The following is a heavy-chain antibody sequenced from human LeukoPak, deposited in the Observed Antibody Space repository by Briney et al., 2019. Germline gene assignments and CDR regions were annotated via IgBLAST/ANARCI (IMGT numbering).Heavy chain of an antibody. J-gene: IGHJ5*02. CDR3: ARASNDYGDYFDP. CDR2: IKQDGSEK. Sequence: GGSLRLSCAASGFTFSSYWMSWVRQAPGKGLEWVANIKQDGSEKYYVDSVKGRFTISRDNAKNSLYLQMNSLRAEDTAVYYCARASNDYGDYFDPWGQGTLVTVSS. V-gene: IGHV3-7*01. CDR1: GFTFSSYW. D-gene: IGHD4-17*01.